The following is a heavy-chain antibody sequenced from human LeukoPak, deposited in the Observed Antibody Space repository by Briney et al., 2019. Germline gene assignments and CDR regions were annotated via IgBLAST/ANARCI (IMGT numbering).Heavy chain of an antibody. Sequence: GGSLRLSCAASGFTVSTNYMSWVRQAPGKGLEWVSAISGSGGSTYYADSVKGRFTISRDNSKNTLYLQMNSLRAEDTAVYYCAKDLRYPDAFDIWGQGTMVTVSS. CDR1: GFTVSTNY. CDR3: AKDLRYPDAFDI. D-gene: IGHD3-9*01. V-gene: IGHV3-23*01. CDR2: ISGSGGST. J-gene: IGHJ3*02.